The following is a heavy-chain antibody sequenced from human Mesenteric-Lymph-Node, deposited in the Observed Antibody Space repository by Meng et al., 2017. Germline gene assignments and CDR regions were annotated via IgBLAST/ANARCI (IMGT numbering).Heavy chain of an antibody. V-gene: IGHV3-7*03. D-gene: IGHD5-12*01. CDR3: AKDLVVTSALNVDIVATIENAFDI. CDR1: GFTFSSYW. Sequence: GESLKISCAASGFTFSSYWMGWVRQAPGKGLEWVANIKQDGSEKYYVDSVKGRFTISRDNSKNTLYLQMNSLRAEDTAVYYCAKDLVVTSALNVDIVATIENAFDIWGQGTMVTVSS. J-gene: IGHJ3*02. CDR2: IKQDGSEK.